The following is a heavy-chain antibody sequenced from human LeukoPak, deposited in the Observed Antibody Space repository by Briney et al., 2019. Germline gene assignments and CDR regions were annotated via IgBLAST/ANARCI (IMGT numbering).Heavy chain of an antibody. CDR1: GFTFSSYW. CDR3: ASLYYYDSSGYLPFDY. D-gene: IGHD3-22*01. CDR2: INSDGSST. V-gene: IGHV3-74*01. J-gene: IGHJ4*02. Sequence: GGSLRLSCAASGFTFSSYWMHWVRQAPGKGLVWVSRINSDGSSTSYADSVKGRFTISRDNAKNTLYLQMNSLRAEDTAVYYCASLYYYDSSGYLPFDYWGQGTLVTASS.